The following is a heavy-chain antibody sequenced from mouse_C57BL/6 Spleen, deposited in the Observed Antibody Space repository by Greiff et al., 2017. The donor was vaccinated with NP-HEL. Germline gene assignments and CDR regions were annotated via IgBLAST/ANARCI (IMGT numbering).Heavy chain of an antibody. CDR2: IDPANGNT. Sequence: VQLQQSVAELVRPGASVKLSCTASGFNIKNTYMHWVKQSPEQGLEWIGRIDPANGNTKYAPKFQGKATITADTSSNTAYLQLSSLTSEDTAIYYCASYYGSSYWYFDVWGTGTTVTVSS. J-gene: IGHJ1*03. CDR3: ASYYGSSYWYFDV. V-gene: IGHV14-3*01. CDR1: GFNIKNTY. D-gene: IGHD1-1*01.